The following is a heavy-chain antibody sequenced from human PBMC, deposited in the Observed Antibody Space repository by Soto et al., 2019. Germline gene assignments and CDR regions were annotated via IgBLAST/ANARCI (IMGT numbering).Heavy chain of an antibody. CDR1: GFTFSSYA. V-gene: IGHV3-30-3*01. CDR2: ISYDGSNK. CDR3: ARSSHYGMDV. D-gene: IGHD6-6*01. J-gene: IGHJ6*02. Sequence: QVQLVESGGGVVQPGRSLRLSCAASGFTFSSYAMHCVRQAPGKGLEWVAVISYDGSNKYYADSVKGRFTISRDNSKNTLYLQMNSLRAEDTAVYYCARSSHYGMDVWGQGTTVTVSS.